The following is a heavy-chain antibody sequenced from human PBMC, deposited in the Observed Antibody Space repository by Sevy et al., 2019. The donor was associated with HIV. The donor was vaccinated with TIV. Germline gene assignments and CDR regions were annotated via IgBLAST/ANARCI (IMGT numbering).Heavy chain of an antibody. J-gene: IGHJ4*02. Sequence: GGSLRLSCAASGFSFSNYWMHWVRQAPGKGLEWVANIKQDESEKYYVASVKGRFTISRDNAKNSLYLQMNSLRPEVTAVYYCARGNSGSFDYWGQGTLVTVSS. CDR3: ARGNSGSFDY. D-gene: IGHD3-22*01. CDR1: GFSFSNYW. V-gene: IGHV3-7*04. CDR2: IKQDESEK.